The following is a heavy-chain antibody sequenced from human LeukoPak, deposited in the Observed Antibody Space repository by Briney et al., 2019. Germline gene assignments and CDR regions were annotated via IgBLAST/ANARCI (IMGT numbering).Heavy chain of an antibody. Sequence: QPGGSLRLSCAASGFSFSSYWMSWVRQAPGKGLEWVANTKEDGSEKNYVDSVKGRFTISRNNAKNSLYLQMNTLRAEDTAVYYCGRSGIVTTAVPFWGQGTLVTVSS. CDR1: GFSFSSYW. CDR2: TKEDGSEK. V-gene: IGHV3-7*01. J-gene: IGHJ4*02. D-gene: IGHD1-26*01. CDR3: GRSGIVTTAVPF.